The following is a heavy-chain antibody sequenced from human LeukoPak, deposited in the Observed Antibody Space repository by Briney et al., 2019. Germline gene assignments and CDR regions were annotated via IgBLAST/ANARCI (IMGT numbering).Heavy chain of an antibody. Sequence: GASVKVSCKASGYTFTSYYMHWVRQAPGQGLEWMGIINPSGGSTSYAQKFQGRVTMTTDTSTSTAYMELRSLRSDDTAVYYCARVVVPDRHSDYWGQGTLVTVSS. D-gene: IGHD3-22*01. CDR3: ARVVVPDRHSDY. CDR2: INPSGGST. J-gene: IGHJ4*02. V-gene: IGHV1-46*01. CDR1: GYTFTSYY.